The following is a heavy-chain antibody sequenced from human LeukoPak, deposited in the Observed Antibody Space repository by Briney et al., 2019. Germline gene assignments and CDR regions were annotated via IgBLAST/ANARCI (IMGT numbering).Heavy chain of an antibody. Sequence: GGSLRLSCAASGFTFSSYGMHWVRQAPGKGLEWVAVISYDGSNKYYADSVKGRFTISRDNSKNTLYLQMNSLRAEDTAVYYCAKEFDSSGIDYWGQGTLVTVSS. V-gene: IGHV3-30*18. CDR2: ISYDGSNK. CDR1: GFTFSSYG. J-gene: IGHJ4*02. D-gene: IGHD3-22*01. CDR3: AKEFDSSGIDY.